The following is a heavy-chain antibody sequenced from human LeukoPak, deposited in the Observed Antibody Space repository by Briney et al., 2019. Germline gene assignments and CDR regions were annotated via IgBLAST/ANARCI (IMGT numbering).Heavy chain of an antibody. CDR3: ARDPPPVDGSGNWASGFDY. V-gene: IGHV1-69*04. D-gene: IGHD3-10*01. CDR2: IIPILGIA. Sequence: ASVKVSCKASGGTFSSYAISWVRQAPGQGLEWMGRIIPILGIANYAQKFQGRVTITADKSTSTAYMELSSLRSEDTAVYYCARDPPPVDGSGNWASGFDYWGQGTLVTVSS. J-gene: IGHJ4*02. CDR1: GGTFSSYA.